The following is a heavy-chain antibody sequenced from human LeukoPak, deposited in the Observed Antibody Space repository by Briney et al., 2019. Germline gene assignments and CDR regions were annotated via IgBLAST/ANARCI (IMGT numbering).Heavy chain of an antibody. CDR3: AIARILLWLLLDY. CDR2: ISSSGSST. CDR1: GFTLSSYA. J-gene: IGHJ4*02. D-gene: IGHD5-18*01. Sequence: PGGSLRLPCGASGFTLSSYAMSGVRQAPGKGLEGVSAISSSGSSTYYADAVKGRFTISRDNSKKTLYLQMNSLRAEDTAVYFCAIARILLWLLLDYWGQGPLGTVS. V-gene: IGHV3-23*01.